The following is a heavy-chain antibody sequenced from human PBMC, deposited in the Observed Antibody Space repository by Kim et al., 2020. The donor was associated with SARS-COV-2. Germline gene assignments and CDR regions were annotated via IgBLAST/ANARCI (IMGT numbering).Heavy chain of an antibody. V-gene: IGHV3-13*01. CDR2: T. Sequence: TYYAGSVKGRFTITRETGKNSFYLQMNSLRDGDTAVYYCGRAVPATAPDYWGQGTLVTVSS. CDR3: GRAVPATAPDY. J-gene: IGHJ4*02. D-gene: IGHD2-21*02.